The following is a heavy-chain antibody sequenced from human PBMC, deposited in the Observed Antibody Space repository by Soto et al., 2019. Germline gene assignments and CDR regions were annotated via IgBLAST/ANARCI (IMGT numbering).Heavy chain of an antibody. J-gene: IGHJ6*02. Sequence: QVQLVQSGAEVKKPGSSVKVSCKASGGTFSSYAISWVRQAPGQGREWMGASIPIFGTADYAQKFQGRVTITADKSTSTAYMELSSLRSEDTTVYYYARQGYPGGYYYYGMDVWGQGTTVTVSS. CDR3: ARQGYPGGYYYYGMDV. CDR2: SIPIFGTA. D-gene: IGHD5-18*01. CDR1: GGTFSSYA. V-gene: IGHV1-69*14.